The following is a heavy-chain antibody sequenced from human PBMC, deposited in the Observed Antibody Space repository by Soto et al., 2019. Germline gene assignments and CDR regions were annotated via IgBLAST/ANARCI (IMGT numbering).Heavy chain of an antibody. J-gene: IGHJ4*02. D-gene: IGHD2-8*01. Sequence: PSETLSLTCSVSGDSITTNGYYWGWIRQPPGKGLQWIGNVYSTGSTFSHPSLTSRVFISVDTSKNKFSLRLTSVTAADTAVYYCARSHYTYGLLIDYWGPGIMVTVPQ. CDR2: VYSTGST. CDR3: ARSHYTYGLLIDY. CDR1: GDSITTNGYY. V-gene: IGHV4-39*01.